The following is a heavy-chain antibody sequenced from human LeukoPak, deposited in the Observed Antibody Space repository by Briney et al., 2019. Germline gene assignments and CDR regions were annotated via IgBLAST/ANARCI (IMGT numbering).Heavy chain of an antibody. J-gene: IGHJ4*02. CDR2: IAFDGSND. V-gene: IGHV3-30*09. Sequence: GGSLRLSCAASGFTFSTYAMHWVRQAPGKGLEWVAVIAFDGSNDHSTDSVKGRFGISRDNSKNTVYLQMNSLRAEDTAVYYCAREGNIEGFDYWGQGTLVTVSS. CDR3: AREGNIEGFDY. D-gene: IGHD2/OR15-2a*01. CDR1: GFTFSTYA.